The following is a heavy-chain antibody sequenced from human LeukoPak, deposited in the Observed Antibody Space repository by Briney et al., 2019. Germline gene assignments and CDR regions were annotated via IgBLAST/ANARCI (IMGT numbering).Heavy chain of an antibody. CDR1: GFTFSSYA. V-gene: IGHV3-23*01. CDR2: ISGSGSST. J-gene: IGHJ4*02. D-gene: IGHD2-15*01. Sequence: GGSLRLSCAASGFTFSSYAVSWVRQAPGKGLEWVSAISGSGSSTYYANSVKGRFTISRDNSKNTLYLQVNSLRAEDTAVYYCASHCSGGSCYFWGQGTLVSVSS. CDR3: ASHCSGGSCYF.